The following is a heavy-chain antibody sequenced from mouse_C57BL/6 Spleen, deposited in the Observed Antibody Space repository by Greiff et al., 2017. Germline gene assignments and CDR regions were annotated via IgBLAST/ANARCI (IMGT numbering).Heavy chain of an antibody. V-gene: IGHV1-82*01. Sequence: QVQLQQSGPELVKPGASVTISCKASGYAFSSSWMNWVKQRPGKGLEWIGRIYPGDGDTNYNGKFKGKATLTADKSSSTAYMQLSSLTSEDSAVYFCARGDWFAYWGQGTLVTVSA. J-gene: IGHJ3*01. CDR3: ARGDWFAY. CDR2: IYPGDGDT. CDR1: GYAFSSSW.